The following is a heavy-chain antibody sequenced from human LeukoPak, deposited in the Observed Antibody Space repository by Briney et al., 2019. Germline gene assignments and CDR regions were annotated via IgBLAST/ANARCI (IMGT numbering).Heavy chain of an antibody. Sequence: GGSLRLSCAASGFSFSSYWMHWVRQAPGKGLLWVSRINTDGSATYYADSVKGRFTISRDNAKNTVYLQMNSLRAEDTAVYYCAGTVTTILDYWGQGTLVTVSS. CDR3: AGTVTTILDY. CDR2: INTDGSAT. D-gene: IGHD4-17*01. V-gene: IGHV3-74*01. J-gene: IGHJ4*02. CDR1: GFSFSSYW.